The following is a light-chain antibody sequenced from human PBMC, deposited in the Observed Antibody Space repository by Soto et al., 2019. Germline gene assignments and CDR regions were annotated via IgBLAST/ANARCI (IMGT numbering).Light chain of an antibody. CDR2: GAS. CDR3: QQYNNWPLIT. J-gene: IGKJ5*01. Sequence: EIVLTQSPATLSLSPGERATLSCRASQSVSSYLAWYQQKPGQAPRLLIYGASTRATGIPARFSGSGSGTEFTLTISSLQSEDFAFYSCQQYNNWPLITFGQGTRLEIK. V-gene: IGKV3-15*01. CDR1: QSVSSY.